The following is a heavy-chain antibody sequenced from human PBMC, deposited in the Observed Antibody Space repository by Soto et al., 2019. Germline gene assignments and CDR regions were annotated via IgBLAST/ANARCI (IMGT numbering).Heavy chain of an antibody. CDR2: ISAYNGNT. V-gene: IGHV1-18*01. D-gene: IGHD3-16*02. CDR1: GYTLTIYG. Sequence: GASVKVSCKASGYTLTIYGISWVRQAPGQGLEWMGWISAYNGNTNYAQKLQGRVTMTTDTSTSTAYMELRSLRSDDTAVYYCAREAMITFGGVIALDAFDIWGQGTMVTVSS. CDR3: AREAMITFGGVIALDAFDI. J-gene: IGHJ3*02.